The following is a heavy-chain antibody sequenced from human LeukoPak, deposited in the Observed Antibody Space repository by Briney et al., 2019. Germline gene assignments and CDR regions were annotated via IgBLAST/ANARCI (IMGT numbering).Heavy chain of an antibody. V-gene: IGHV5-51*01. D-gene: IGHD3-10*01. Sequence: GESLKISCQASGYTFTTYWIGWVRQMPGKGLEYMGIIYPDDSDTTYSPSFQGQVTISADKSFSTAYLQWSSLKASDTAIYYCARLGGDTYYFGSASYPNWYFDLWGRGTLVTVSS. CDR3: ARLGGDTYYFGSASYPNWYFDL. J-gene: IGHJ2*01. CDR1: GYTFTTYW. CDR2: IYPDDSDT.